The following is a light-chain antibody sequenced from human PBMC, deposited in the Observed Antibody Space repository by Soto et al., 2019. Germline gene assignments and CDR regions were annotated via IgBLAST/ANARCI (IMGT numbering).Light chain of an antibody. J-gene: IGKJ2*01. CDR3: QQRSGWPRT. CDR1: QSVSSTS. V-gene: IGKV3-11*01. Sequence: EIVLTQSPATLSLSPGERATLSCRASQSVSSTSLTWLQQKPGQAPRLLIYDVSTSPTGIPARFTGSGSGTVFTLTISSLEPEDFALYYCQQRSGWPRTFGQGTKLEMK. CDR2: DVS.